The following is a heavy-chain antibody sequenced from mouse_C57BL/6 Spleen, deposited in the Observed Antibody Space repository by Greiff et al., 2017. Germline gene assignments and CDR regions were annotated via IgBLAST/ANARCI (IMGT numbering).Heavy chain of an antibody. CDR3: ARAHYYGSESYYFDY. V-gene: IGHV1-52*01. CDR2: IDPSDSET. J-gene: IGHJ2*01. Sequence: VQLQQSGAELVRPGSSVKLSCKASGYTFTSYWMHWVKQRPIQGLEWIGNIDPSDSETHYNQKFKDKATLTVDKSSSTAYMQLSSLTSEDSAVYYCARAHYYGSESYYFDYWGQGTTLTVSS. CDR1: GYTFTSYW. D-gene: IGHD1-1*01.